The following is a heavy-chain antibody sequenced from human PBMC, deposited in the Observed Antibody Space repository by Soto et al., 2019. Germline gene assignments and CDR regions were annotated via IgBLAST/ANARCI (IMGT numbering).Heavy chain of an antibody. J-gene: IGHJ4*02. V-gene: IGHV1-18*01. CDR2: ISAYNGNT. D-gene: IGHD4-17*01. Sequence: ASVKVSCKASGYTFTSYGISWVRQAPGQGLEWMGWISAYNGNTNYAQKLQGRVTMTTDTSTNTAYMELRSLRSVDTAVYYCARAPITDDYGDYGGSHYWGQGTLVTVSS. CDR3: ARAPITDDYGDYGGSHY. CDR1: GYTFTSYG.